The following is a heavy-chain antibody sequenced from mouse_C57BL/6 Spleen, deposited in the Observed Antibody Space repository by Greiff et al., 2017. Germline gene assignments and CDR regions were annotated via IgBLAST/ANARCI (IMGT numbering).Heavy chain of an antibody. D-gene: IGHD2-1*01. CDR3: ARECIYYGNYWYFDV. Sequence: VQLQQPGAELVKPGASVKMSCKASGYTFTSYWITWVKQRPGQGLEWIGDIYPGSGSTNYNEKFKSKATLTVDTSSSTAYMQLSSLTSEDSAVYYCARECIYYGNYWYFDVWGTGTTVTVSS. CDR1: GYTFTSYW. V-gene: IGHV1-55*01. J-gene: IGHJ1*03. CDR2: IYPGSGST.